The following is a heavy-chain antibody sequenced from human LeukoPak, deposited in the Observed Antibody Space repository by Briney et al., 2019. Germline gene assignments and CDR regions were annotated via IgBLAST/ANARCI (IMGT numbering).Heavy chain of an antibody. V-gene: IGHV4-39*01. CDR1: GGSISSSSYY. J-gene: IGHJ5*02. CDR2: IYYSGST. D-gene: IGHD3-9*01. CDR3: ARQGRPHFDWLLRAFDP. Sequence: PSETLSLTCTVSGGSISSSSYYWGWIRQAPGKGLEWIGSIYYSGSTYYNPSLKSRVTISVDTSTSQFSLKLSSVTAAHTAVYYCARQGRPHFDWLLRAFDPWGQGTLVTVSS.